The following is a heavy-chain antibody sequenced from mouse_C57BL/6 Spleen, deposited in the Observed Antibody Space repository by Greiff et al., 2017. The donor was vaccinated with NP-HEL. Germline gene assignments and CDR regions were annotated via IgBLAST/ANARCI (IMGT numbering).Heavy chain of an antibody. D-gene: IGHD1-1*01. J-gene: IGHJ1*03. CDR3: ARSGYYGTGYFDV. CDR2: INPSNGGT. V-gene: IGHV1-53*01. Sequence: VKLMESGTELVKPGASVKLSCKASGYTFTSYWMHWVKQRPGQGLEWIGNINPSNGGTNYNEKFKSKATLTVDKSSSTAYMQLSSLTSEDSAVYYCARSGYYGTGYFDVWGTGTTVTVSS. CDR1: GYTFTSYW.